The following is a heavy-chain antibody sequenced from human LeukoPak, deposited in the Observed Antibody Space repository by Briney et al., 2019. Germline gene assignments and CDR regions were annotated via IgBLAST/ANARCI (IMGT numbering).Heavy chain of an antibody. J-gene: IGHJ4*02. CDR2: ISSSSSYI. V-gene: IGHV3-21*01. CDR1: GFTFSSYS. Sequence: GGSLRLSCAASGFTFSSYSMNWVRQAPGEGLEWVSSISSSSSYIYYADSVKGRFTISRDNAKNSLYLQMNSLRAEDTAVYYCARDDMCSGGSCHLIDYWGQGTLVTVSS. D-gene: IGHD2-15*01. CDR3: ARDDMCSGGSCHLIDY.